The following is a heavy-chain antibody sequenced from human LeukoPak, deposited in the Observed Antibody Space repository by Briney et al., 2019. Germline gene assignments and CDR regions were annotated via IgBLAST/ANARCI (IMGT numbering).Heavy chain of an antibody. J-gene: IGHJ4*02. Sequence: SETLSLTCTVSGGSIGSNYWTWIRQPPGKGLEYIGYIYYTGATNYNPSLTSRVTISVDTSKNQFSLKMTSVTAADTAVYFCAKYGNSGWVIDNWGQGTLVTVSS. CDR1: GGSIGSNY. D-gene: IGHD6-19*01. CDR2: IYYTGAT. CDR3: AKYGNSGWVIDN. V-gene: IGHV4-59*08.